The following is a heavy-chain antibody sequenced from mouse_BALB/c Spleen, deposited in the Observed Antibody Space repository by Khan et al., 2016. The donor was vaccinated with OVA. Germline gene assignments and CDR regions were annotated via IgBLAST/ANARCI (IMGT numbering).Heavy chain of an antibody. CDR1: GYSITSDYA. Sequence: EVQLQESGPGLVKPSQSLSLTCTVTGYSITSDYAWNWIRQFPGNKLEWMGYISYSGSTSYNPSLKSRISFTRDTSKNQFFLQLNSVTTEDTATDYCARSYGDCLDYWGQGTTLTVSS. J-gene: IGHJ2*01. V-gene: IGHV3-2*02. CDR2: ISYSGST. D-gene: IGHD2-13*01. CDR3: ARSYGDCLDY.